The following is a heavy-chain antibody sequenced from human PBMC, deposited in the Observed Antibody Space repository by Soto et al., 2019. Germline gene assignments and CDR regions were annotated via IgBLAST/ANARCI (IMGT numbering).Heavy chain of an antibody. V-gene: IGHV1-69*13. CDR2: IIPIFGTA. CDR3: ARSQGYYDSSGYYYRNWFDP. CDR1: GGTFSSYA. J-gene: IGHJ5*02. Sequence: SVKVSCKASGGTFSSYAISWVRQAPGQGLEWMGGIIPIFGTANYAQKFQGRVTITADESTGTAYMELSSLRSEDTAVYYCARSQGYYDSSGYYYRNWFDPWGQGTLVTVSS. D-gene: IGHD3-22*01.